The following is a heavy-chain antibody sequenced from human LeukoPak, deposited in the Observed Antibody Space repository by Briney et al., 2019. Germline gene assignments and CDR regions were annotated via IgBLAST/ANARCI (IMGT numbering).Heavy chain of an antibody. CDR2: IIPILGIA. V-gene: IGHV1-69*04. D-gene: IGHD2-15*01. CDR1: GYIFTNYG. Sequence: ASVKVSCKASGYIFTNYGINWVRQAPGQGLEWMGRIIPILGIANYAQKFQGRVTITADKSTSTAYMELSSLRSEDTAVYYCARGRSDCSGGSCYSVDYGMDVWGQGTTVTVSS. J-gene: IGHJ6*02. CDR3: ARGRSDCSGGSCYSVDYGMDV.